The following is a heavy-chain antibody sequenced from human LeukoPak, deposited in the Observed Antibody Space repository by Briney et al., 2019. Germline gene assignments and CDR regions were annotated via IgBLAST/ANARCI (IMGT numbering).Heavy chain of an antibody. Sequence: GGSLRLSCAASGLTFSSHWMHWVRQSPGKGLVWVSRINSNGSSTSYADSVKGRFTISRDNAKNTLHLQMTSLRAEDTALYYCAKGGATICDNWGQGTLVTVSS. J-gene: IGHJ4*02. CDR2: INSNGSST. D-gene: IGHD5-12*01. V-gene: IGHV3-74*01. CDR3: AKGGATICDN. CDR1: GLTFSSHW.